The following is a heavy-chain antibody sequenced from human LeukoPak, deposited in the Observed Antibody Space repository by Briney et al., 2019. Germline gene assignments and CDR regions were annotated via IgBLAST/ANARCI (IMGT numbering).Heavy chain of an antibody. CDR3: ARESGYYGSGSYYGDYYGMDV. D-gene: IGHD3-10*01. J-gene: IGHJ6*04. CDR2: IYYSGST. V-gene: IGHV4-59*01. CDR1: GGSISRYY. Sequence: PSETLPLTCTVSGGSISRYYWSWIRQPPGKGLEWIGYIYYSGSTNYNPSLKSRVTISVDTSENQFSLKLSSVTAADTAVYYCARESGYYGSGSYYGDYYGMDVWGKGTTVTVSS.